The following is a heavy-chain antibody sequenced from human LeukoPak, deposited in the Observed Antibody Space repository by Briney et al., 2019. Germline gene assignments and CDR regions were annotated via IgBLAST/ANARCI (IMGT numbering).Heavy chain of an antibody. V-gene: IGHV4-39*01. Sequence: KPSETLSLTCTVSGGSISSSSYYWGWIRQPPGKGLEWIGSIYYSGSTYYNPSLKSRVTVSVDTSKNQFSLKLSSVTAADTAVYYCATLPPQQWLVTFDYWGQGTLVTVSS. J-gene: IGHJ4*02. CDR3: ATLPPQQWLVTFDY. CDR2: IYYSGST. CDR1: GGSISSSSYY. D-gene: IGHD6-19*01.